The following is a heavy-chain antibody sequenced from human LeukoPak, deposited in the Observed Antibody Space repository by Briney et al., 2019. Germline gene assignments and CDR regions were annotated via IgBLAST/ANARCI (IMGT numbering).Heavy chain of an antibody. CDR1: AGSISSGDYD. D-gene: IGHD4-17*01. V-gene: IGHV4-30-4*08. CDR3: ARVDDGDYGYAFDI. J-gene: IGHJ3*02. CDR2: IYYSGST. Sequence: SQTLSLTCTVSAGSISSGDYDWSWIRQPPGKGLEWIGYIYYSGSTHYNPSLKSRVTISVDTSNYLFSLKLSSVTTADTAVYYCARVDDGDYGYAFDIWGQGTMVTVSS.